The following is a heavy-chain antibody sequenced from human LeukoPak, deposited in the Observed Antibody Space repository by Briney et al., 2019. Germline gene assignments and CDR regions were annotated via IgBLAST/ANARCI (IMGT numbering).Heavy chain of an antibody. Sequence: GGSLRLSCAASGFTFSNYAVSWVRQAPGKGLEWVSTISGSGGSTYYAESVKGRFTISRDNSKNTLYLQMNSLRAEDTAVYYCARGPGYSYGWLWGQGTLVTVSS. V-gene: IGHV3-23*01. CDR1: GFTFSNYA. D-gene: IGHD5-18*01. CDR2: ISGSGGST. J-gene: IGHJ4*02. CDR3: ARGPGYSYGWL.